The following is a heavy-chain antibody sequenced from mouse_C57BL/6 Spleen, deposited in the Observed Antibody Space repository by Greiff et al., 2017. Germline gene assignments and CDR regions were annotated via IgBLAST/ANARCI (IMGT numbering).Heavy chain of an antibody. J-gene: IGHJ3*01. CDR1: GFTFSSYA. CDR2: ISSGGDYI. CDR3: TREDRRAWFAY. Sequence: EVKVVESGEGLVKPGGSLKLSCAASGFTFSSYAMSWVRQTPEKRLEWVAYISSGGDYIYYADTVQGRFTISRDNARNTLYLQMSSLKSEDTAMYYCTREDRRAWFAYWGQGTLVTVSA. V-gene: IGHV5-9-1*02.